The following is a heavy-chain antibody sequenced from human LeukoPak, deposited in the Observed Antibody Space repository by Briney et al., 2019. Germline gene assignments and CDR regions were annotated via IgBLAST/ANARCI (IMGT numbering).Heavy chain of an antibody. Sequence: SETLSLTCPVSGDSISSRSNYWGWIRQPPGKGLEWIGCIYYNGNTYYNPSLRSRVTISLDTSKNQFSLKLSSVTAADTAVYYCARVTTVTTSFHFDYWGQGTLVTVSS. D-gene: IGHD4-17*01. CDR3: ARVTTVTTSFHFDY. J-gene: IGHJ4*02. CDR1: GDSISSRSNY. V-gene: IGHV4-39*07. CDR2: IYYNGNT.